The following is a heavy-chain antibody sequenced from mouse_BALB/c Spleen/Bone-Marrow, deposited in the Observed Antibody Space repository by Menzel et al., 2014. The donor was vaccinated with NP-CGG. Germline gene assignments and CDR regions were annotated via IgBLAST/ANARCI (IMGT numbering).Heavy chain of an antibody. CDR3: ARGSLLYYGGSYWYFDV. CDR2: IWGDGST. V-gene: IGHV2-6-7*01. Sequence: VQLQQSGPGLVAPSQSLSITCTVSGFSLTAHGLNWVRQPPGKGLEWLGVIWGDGSTDYNSALKSRLSISKGNSKSQVFLKMNSLQTDDTARYYCARGSLLYYGGSYWYFDVWGAGTTVTVSS. D-gene: IGHD1-1*01. J-gene: IGHJ1*01. CDR1: GFSLTAHG.